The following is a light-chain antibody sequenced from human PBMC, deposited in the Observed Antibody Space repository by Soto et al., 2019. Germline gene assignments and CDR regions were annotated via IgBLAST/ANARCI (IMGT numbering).Light chain of an antibody. CDR1: QSVSGW. CDR3: QQYETFSGT. CDR2: DAS. Sequence: DIQMNQSPSSLSASVGDRVTITCRASQSVSGWLAWYQQKPGEAPKLLIYDASALPRGVPSRFSGSGSGTKFTLTIASLQPDDFATYYCQQYETFSGTFGQGTKVDIK. J-gene: IGKJ1*01. V-gene: IGKV1-5*01.